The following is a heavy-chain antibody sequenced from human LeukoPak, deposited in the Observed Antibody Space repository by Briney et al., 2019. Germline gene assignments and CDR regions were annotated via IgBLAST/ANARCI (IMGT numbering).Heavy chain of an antibody. Sequence: GGSLRLSCAASGFTFRNSAMSWVHQAPGKGLEWVSTLSGSGITTYYADSVKGRFTISRDNSKNTLYLQMNSLRAEDTAVYYCAKGIYSSGWSYFDYWGHGTLVTVSS. D-gene: IGHD6-19*01. CDR3: AKGIYSSGWSYFDY. V-gene: IGHV3-23*01. J-gene: IGHJ4*01. CDR1: GFTFRNSA. CDR2: LSGSGITT.